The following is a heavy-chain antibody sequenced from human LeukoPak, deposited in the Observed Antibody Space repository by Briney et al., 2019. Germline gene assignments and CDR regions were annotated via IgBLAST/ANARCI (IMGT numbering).Heavy chain of an antibody. Sequence: GASLRLSCAASGFTFNTYSMNWVRQAPGKGLEWVSSISSRSTYIYYADSVMGRLNISRDNAKNSLYLQLNSLRAEDTAVYYCARSLGFYDSSGANYFDYWGQGTLVTVSP. J-gene: IGHJ4*02. D-gene: IGHD3-22*01. CDR1: GFTFNTYS. CDR2: ISSRSTYI. CDR3: ARSLGFYDSSGANYFDY. V-gene: IGHV3-21*01.